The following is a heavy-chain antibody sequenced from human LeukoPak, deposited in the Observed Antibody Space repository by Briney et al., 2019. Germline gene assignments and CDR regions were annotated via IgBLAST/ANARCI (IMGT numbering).Heavy chain of an antibody. CDR3: ARDRGAYSSSSLDY. J-gene: IGHJ4*02. CDR2: ISSSSSTI. Sequence: GGSLRLSCAASGFTLSSYSMNWVRQAPGKGLEWVSYISSSSSTIYYADSVKGQFTISRDNAKNSLYLQMNSLRAKDTAVYYCARDRGAYSSSSLDYWGQGTLVTVSS. V-gene: IGHV3-48*01. CDR1: GFTLSSYS. D-gene: IGHD6-6*01.